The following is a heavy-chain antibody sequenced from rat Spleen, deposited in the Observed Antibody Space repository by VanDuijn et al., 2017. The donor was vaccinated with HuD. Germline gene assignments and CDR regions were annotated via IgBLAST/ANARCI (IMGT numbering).Heavy chain of an antibody. D-gene: IGHD1-10*01. Sequence: EVQLVESDGGLVQPGRSLKLSCAASGFTFTDYYMAWVRQAPTKGLEWVATIIYDGSSTYYLDSVKGRFTISRDNAKSTLYLQMDSLRSEDTATYYCARRANNPDYWGQGVMVTVSS. CDR3: ARRANNPDY. V-gene: IGHV5-17*01. CDR1: GFTFTDYY. CDR2: IIYDGSST. J-gene: IGHJ2*01.